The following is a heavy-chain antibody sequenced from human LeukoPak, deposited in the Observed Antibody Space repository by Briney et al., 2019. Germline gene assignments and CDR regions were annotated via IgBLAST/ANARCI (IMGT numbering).Heavy chain of an antibody. CDR1: GFTFSSYG. CDR2: IYSDGITT. Sequence: GGSLRLSCAASGFTFSSYGMHWVRQAPGKGLVWVSRIYSDGITTTYADSVKGRFTVSRDNAKNTLYLQMNSLRAEDTAVYYCARGVAVAAFDYWGQGTLVTVSS. D-gene: IGHD6-19*01. J-gene: IGHJ4*02. CDR3: ARGVAVAAFDY. V-gene: IGHV3-74*01.